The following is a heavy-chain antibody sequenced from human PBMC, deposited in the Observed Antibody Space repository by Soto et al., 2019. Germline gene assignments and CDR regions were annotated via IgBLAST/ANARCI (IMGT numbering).Heavy chain of an antibody. J-gene: IGHJ6*02. CDR3: ARGTAKVVPAHYYYGMDV. Sequence: GASVKVSCKASGGTFSSYAISWVRQAPGQGLEWTGGIIPIFGTANYAQEFQGRVTIPADESTSTAYMELSSLRSEDTAVYYCARGTAKVVPAHYYYGMDVWGQGTTVTVSS. D-gene: IGHD2-2*01. CDR1: GGTFSSYA. CDR2: IIPIFGTA. V-gene: IGHV1-69*13.